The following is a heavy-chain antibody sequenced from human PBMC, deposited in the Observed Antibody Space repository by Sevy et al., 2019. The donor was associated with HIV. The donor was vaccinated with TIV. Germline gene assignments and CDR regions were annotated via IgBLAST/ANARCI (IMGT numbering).Heavy chain of an antibody. J-gene: IGHJ6*02. CDR3: ARAPGTARYYYYGMDV. V-gene: IGHV1-18*01. Sequence: ATVKVSCKASGYTFTSYGISWVRQAPRQGLEWMGWISAYNGNTNYAQKLRGRVTMTTDTSTSTAYMELRSLRSDDTAVYYCARAPGTARYYYYGMDVWGQGTTVTVSS. CDR2: ISAYNGNT. D-gene: IGHD6-6*01. CDR1: GYTFTSYG.